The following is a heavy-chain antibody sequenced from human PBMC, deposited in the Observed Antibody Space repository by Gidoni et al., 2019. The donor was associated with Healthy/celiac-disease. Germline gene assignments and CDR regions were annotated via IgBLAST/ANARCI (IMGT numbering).Heavy chain of an antibody. D-gene: IGHD2-2*01. Sequence: QVQLVESGGCLVKPGGSLRLSCAASGFTFSDDYMSWIRQDQGKGLEWVSYISSSSSYTNYADSVKGRFTISRDNAKNSLYLQMNSLRAEDTAVYYCAREYDCSSTSCYYYYYYGMDVWGQGTTVTVSS. J-gene: IGHJ6*02. CDR3: AREYDCSSTSCYYYYYYGMDV. V-gene: IGHV3-11*06. CDR2: ISSSSSYT. CDR1: GFTFSDDY.